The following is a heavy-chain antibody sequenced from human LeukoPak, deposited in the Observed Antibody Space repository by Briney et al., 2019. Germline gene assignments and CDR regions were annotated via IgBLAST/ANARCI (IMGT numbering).Heavy chain of an antibody. D-gene: IGHD3-10*01. CDR2: ISDSAINT. V-gene: IGHV3-11*01. CDR1: EFTFSDYY. Sequence: GGSLRLSCEASEFTFSDYYMSWIRQAPGKGLEWISYISDSAINTHYADSVKGRFTISRDNAKKLLVLEMKSRRSEDTAVYYCAAYYGSGSVNYYRGMDIWGQGTTVTVSS. J-gene: IGHJ6*02. CDR3: AAYYGSGSVNYYRGMDI.